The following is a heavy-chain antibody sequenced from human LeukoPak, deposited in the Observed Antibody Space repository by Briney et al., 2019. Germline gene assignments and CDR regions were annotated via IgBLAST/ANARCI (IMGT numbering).Heavy chain of an antibody. J-gene: IGHJ5*02. CDR3: ARDRAANQDWVEFDP. Sequence: PGGSLRLSCAVSGFRVSDYYMSWVRQAPGKGLEWFGLIRDSGEAFYADFARGRFAISRDESENTLYLQMNSLRVEDTAVYFCARDRAANQDWVEFDPWGQGTPVIVSS. D-gene: IGHD3/OR15-3a*01. CDR1: GFRVSDYY. V-gene: IGHV3-66*03. CDR2: IRDSGEA.